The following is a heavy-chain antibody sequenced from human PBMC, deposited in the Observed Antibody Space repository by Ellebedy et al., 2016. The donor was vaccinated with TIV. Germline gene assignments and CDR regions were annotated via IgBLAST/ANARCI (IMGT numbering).Heavy chain of an antibody. Sequence: GESLKISCAASGFTFRSYGIHWVRQAPGKGLEWLAVISYDGSNKSYGDSVKGRFTISRDNSKNTLYLQMKSLRPEDTAVYYCAKEGDGGALEYWGQGTLVTVSS. D-gene: IGHD4/OR15-4a*01. CDR2: ISYDGSNK. J-gene: IGHJ4*02. CDR3: AKEGDGGALEY. CDR1: GFTFRSYG. V-gene: IGHV3-30*18.